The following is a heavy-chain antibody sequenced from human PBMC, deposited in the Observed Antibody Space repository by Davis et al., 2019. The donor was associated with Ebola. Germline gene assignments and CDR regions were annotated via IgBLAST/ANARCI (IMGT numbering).Heavy chain of an antibody. CDR2: IYDQST. D-gene: IGHD3-22*01. Sequence: GGSLRLSCAASGFTVSSNHMSWVRQAPGKGLEWVSVIYDQSTAYADSVKGRFTISRDNAKNSLYLQMNSLRAEDTAVYYCARDTYYDSSGYEPWDYWGQGTLVTVSS. CDR1: GFTVSSNH. CDR3: ARDTYYDSSGYEPWDY. V-gene: IGHV3-66*01. J-gene: IGHJ4*02.